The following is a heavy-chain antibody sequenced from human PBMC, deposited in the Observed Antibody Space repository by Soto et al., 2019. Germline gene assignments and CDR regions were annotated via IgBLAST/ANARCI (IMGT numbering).Heavy chain of an antibody. Sequence: GGSLRLSCAASGFTFSSYAMHWVRQAPGKGLEWVAVISYDGSNKYYADSVKGRFTISRDNSKNTLYLQMNSLRAEDTAVYYCAKSNAKLYNFDYWGQGTLVTVSS. J-gene: IGHJ4*02. CDR1: GFTFSSYA. D-gene: IGHD4-4*01. V-gene: IGHV3-30-3*02. CDR2: ISYDGSNK. CDR3: AKSNAKLYNFDY.